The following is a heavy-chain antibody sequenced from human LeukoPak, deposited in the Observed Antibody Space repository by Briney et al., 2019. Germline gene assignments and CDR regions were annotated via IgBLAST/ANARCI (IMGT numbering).Heavy chain of an antibody. J-gene: IGHJ6*03. V-gene: IGHV3-21*01. Sequence: GGSLRLSCAASGFTFSSYSMNWVRQAPGKGLEWVSSISSSSSYIYYADSVKGRFTISRDNAKNSLYLQMNSLRAEDTAVYYCARVAEAAAGPGHNYYYYYYMDVWGKGTTVTVSS. CDR1: GFTFSSYS. CDR3: ARVAEAAAGPGHNYYYYYYMDV. CDR2: ISSSSSYI. D-gene: IGHD6-13*01.